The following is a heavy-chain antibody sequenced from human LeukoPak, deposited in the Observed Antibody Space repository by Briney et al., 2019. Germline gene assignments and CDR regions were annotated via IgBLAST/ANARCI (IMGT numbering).Heavy chain of an antibody. CDR3: AKEDSGTYMA. CDR1: GFTFNNYG. D-gene: IGHD1-26*01. J-gene: IGHJ5*02. V-gene: IGHV3-30*02. CDR2: VRYDGSNK. Sequence: GGSLRLSCTASGFTFNNYGMYWVRQAPGKGLEWVAFVRYDGSNKYYADSAKGRFTISRDNSKNTLYLQMNSLRAEDTALYYCAKEDSGTYMAWGQGTLVTVSS.